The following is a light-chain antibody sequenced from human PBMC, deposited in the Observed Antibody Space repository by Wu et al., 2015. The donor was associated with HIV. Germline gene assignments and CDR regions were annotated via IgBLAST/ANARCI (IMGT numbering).Light chain of an antibody. J-gene: IGKJ1*01. CDR3: QQYGSSVQT. V-gene: IGKV3-20*01. CDR2: GAS. CDR1: QSVTSNF. Sequence: EIVLTQSPGTLSLSPGERATLSCRASQSVTSNFLAWYQHKPGQAPRLLIYGASSRATGIPDRFSGSGSGTDFTLTISRLEPEDFALYYCQQYGSSVQTFGQGTKVDIK.